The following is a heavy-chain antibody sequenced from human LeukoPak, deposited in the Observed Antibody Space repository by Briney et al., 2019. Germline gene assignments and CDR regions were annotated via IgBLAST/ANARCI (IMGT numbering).Heavy chain of an antibody. D-gene: IGHD3-10*01. V-gene: IGHV1-8*01. CDR1: GYTFTSYD. CDR2: MNPNSGNT. Sequence: GASVKVSCKASGYTFTSYDINWVRQATGQGLEWMGWMNPNSGNTGYAQKFQGRVTMTRNTSISTAYMELSSLRSEDTAVYYCARGLKGFGELLYRPTCMDVWGQGTTVTVSS. J-gene: IGHJ6*02. CDR3: ARGLKGFGELLYRPTCMDV.